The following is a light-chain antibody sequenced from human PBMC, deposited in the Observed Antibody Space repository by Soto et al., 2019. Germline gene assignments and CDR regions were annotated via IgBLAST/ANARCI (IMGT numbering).Light chain of an antibody. V-gene: IGKV3-11*01. CDR2: DAS. CDR1: QSISSY. CDR3: HQLSTWPFT. Sequence: EIVLTQSPATLSLSPGERATHSCRASQSISSYLAWYQQKPDQAPRLLIYDASNRATGIPARFSGSGSGTDFTLTISSLEPEDFSGYDCHQLSTWPFTFGPGTKVDIK. J-gene: IGKJ3*01.